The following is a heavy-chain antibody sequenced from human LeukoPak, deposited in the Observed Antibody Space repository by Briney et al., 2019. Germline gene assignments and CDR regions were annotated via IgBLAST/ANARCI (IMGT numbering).Heavy chain of an antibody. CDR3: ARNWNHKYNYFDP. D-gene: IGHD1-14*01. J-gene: IGHJ5*02. V-gene: IGHV4-39*01. CDR1: GDSISSSDYY. Sequence: SETLSLTCNVSGDSISSSDYYWGWIRQPPGKGLEWIGSIYTSGSTYYNPSLKSRVTISVDASKNQFSLKLTSVTAADTAVYYCARNWNHKYNYFDPWGQGALVTVSS. CDR2: IYTSGST.